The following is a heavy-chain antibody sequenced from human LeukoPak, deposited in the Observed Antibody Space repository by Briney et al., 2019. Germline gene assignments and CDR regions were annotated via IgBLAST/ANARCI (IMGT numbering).Heavy chain of an antibody. J-gene: IGHJ3*02. D-gene: IGHD3-9*01. CDR1: GFTFRSYW. Sequence: GGSLRLSCAASGFTFRSYWMTWVRQAPGKGLEWVANIKQDGSENHYVDSVKGRFTISRDNSKNTLYLQLNSLRAEDTAVYYCAKGPNYNILTGWRKTYNGFDIWGQGTMVTVSS. CDR2: IKQDGSEN. V-gene: IGHV3-7*01. CDR3: AKGPNYNILTGWRKTYNGFDI.